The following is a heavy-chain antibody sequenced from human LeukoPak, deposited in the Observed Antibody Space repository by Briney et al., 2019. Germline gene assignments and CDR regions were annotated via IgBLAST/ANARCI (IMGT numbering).Heavy chain of an antibody. V-gene: IGHV3-7*01. CDR3: ARDWGAYYHFFDY. CDR2: IKQDGSER. Sequence: GGSLRLSCAASGFSMSVYWMSWVRQAPGKGLEWVGNIKQDGSERNYVDSVKGRFTISRDNAKKSLYLQMNSLRAEDTAVYYCARDWGAYYHFFDYWGQGTLVTVSS. J-gene: IGHJ4*02. D-gene: IGHD3-22*01. CDR1: GFSMSVYW.